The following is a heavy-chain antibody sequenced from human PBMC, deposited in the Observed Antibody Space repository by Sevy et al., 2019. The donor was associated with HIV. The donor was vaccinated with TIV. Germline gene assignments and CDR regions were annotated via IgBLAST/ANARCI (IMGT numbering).Heavy chain of an antibody. J-gene: IGHJ6*02. Sequence: GGSLRLSCAASGFTFSSYAMHWVRQAPGKGLEWVAVLAYDGSNKYYADSVKGRFTISRDNSKNTLYLQMNSLRAEDTAVYYCAKRYSSGWYRSHYYYYYGMDVWGQGTTVTVSS. CDR2: LAYDGSNK. CDR3: AKRYSSGWYRSHYYYYYGMDV. D-gene: IGHD6-19*01. CDR1: GFTFSSYA. V-gene: IGHV3-30-3*01.